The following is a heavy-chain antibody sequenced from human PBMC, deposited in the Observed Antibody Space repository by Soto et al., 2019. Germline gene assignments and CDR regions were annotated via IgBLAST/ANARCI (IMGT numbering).Heavy chain of an antibody. J-gene: IGHJ4*02. CDR2: ISAYNGNT. CDR1: GYTFNSYG. Sequence: QVQLVQSGAEVKKPGASVKVSCKASGYTFNSYGISWVRQAPGQGLEWMGWISAYNGNTNYAQKLQGRVTMTTDTSTSTAYMELRSLRSDHTAVYYRARLIVVVTAIEQYYFDYWGQGTLVTVSS. CDR3: ARLIVVVTAIEQYYFDY. D-gene: IGHD2-21*02. V-gene: IGHV1-18*01.